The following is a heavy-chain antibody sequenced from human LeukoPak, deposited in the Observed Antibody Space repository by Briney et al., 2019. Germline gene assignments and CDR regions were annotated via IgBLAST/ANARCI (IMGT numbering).Heavy chain of an antibody. J-gene: IGHJ4*02. Sequence: PSETLSLTCTVSGGSISSYYWSWIRQPPGKGLEWIGYVYDSGSTNYNPSLKSRVTISVDTSKNQFSLKLSSVTASDTAVYYCAGHPNGAWETDRNYFFDYWGQGTLVTVSS. CDR1: GGSISSYY. CDR2: VYDSGST. CDR3: AGHPNGAWETDRNYFFDY. V-gene: IGHV4-59*08. D-gene: IGHD1-26*01.